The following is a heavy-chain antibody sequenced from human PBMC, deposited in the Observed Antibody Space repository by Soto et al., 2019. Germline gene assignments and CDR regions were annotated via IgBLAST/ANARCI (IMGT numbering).Heavy chain of an antibody. J-gene: IGHJ4*02. CDR3: AGGAARPDY. V-gene: IGHV4-59*01. CDR1: GGSISSYY. CDR2: IYYSGST. Sequence: PSETLSLTCTVSGGSISSYYWSWIRQPPGKGLEWIGYIYYSGSTNYNPSLKSRVTISVDTSKNQFSLKLSSVTAADTAVYYCAGGAARPDYWGQGTLVTVSS. D-gene: IGHD6-6*01.